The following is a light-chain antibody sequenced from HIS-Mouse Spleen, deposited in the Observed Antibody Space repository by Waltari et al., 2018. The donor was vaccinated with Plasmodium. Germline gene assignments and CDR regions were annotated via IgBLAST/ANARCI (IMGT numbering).Light chain of an antibody. CDR3: GTWDSSLSAGVV. J-gene: IGLJ2*01. Sequence: SVLTQPPSVSATPGQKVTISYSGSSSNIGNNYVSWYQHIPETAPKILIYDNNKRPSGIPDRFSDSKSGTSATLGITGLQTGDEADYYGGTWDSSLSAGVVFGGGTKLTVL. CDR2: DNN. CDR1: SSNIGNNY. V-gene: IGLV1-51*01.